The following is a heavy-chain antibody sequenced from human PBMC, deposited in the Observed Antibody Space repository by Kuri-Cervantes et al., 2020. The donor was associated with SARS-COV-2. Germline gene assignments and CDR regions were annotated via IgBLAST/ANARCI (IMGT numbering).Heavy chain of an antibody. J-gene: IGHJ4*02. Sequence: SETLSLTCTVSGGSISSYYWSWIRQPPGKGLEWIGYIYYSGSTNYNPSLKSRVTISADTSKNQFSLKLSSVTAADTAVYYCARGGYSSGWYAVDWGQGTLVTVSS. V-gene: IGHV4-59*01. CDR3: ARGGYSSGWYAVD. CDR1: GGSISSYY. CDR2: IYYSGST. D-gene: IGHD6-19*01.